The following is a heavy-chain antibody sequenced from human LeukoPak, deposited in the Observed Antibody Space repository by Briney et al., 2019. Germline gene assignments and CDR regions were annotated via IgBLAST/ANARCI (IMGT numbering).Heavy chain of an antibody. J-gene: IGHJ4*02. CDR3: ARARSRVYSSGWYQLVYYFDY. CDR1: GYTFTSYY. D-gene: IGHD6-19*01. Sequence: ASVKVSCKASGYTFTSYYMHWVRQAPGQGLEWMGIINPSGGSTSYAQKFQGRVTMTRDTSTSTVYMELSSLRSEDTAVYYCARARSRVYSSGWYQLVYYFDYWGQGTLVTVSS. CDR2: INPSGGST. V-gene: IGHV1-46*01.